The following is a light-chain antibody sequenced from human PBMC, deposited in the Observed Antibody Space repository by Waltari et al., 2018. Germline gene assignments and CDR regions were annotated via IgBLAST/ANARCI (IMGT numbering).Light chain of an antibody. CDR2: EGS. V-gene: IGLV2-23*01. CDR1: SSDFGTYNL. CDR3: CSYALRSVV. J-gene: IGLJ2*01. Sequence: QSALTQPASVSGSPGQSITISCTGSSSDFGTYNLVSWYQQYPGKAPEVMIYEGSKRPSGVSSRFSASKSGNTASLTISVLQAEDEADYYCCSYALRSVVFGGGTKVTVL.